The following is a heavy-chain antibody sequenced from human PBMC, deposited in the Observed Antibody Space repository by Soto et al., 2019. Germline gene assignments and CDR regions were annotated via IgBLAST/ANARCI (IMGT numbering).Heavy chain of an antibody. CDR3: TRDQGFEIVVVPAAISANTRHYYMDV. D-gene: IGHD2-2*01. J-gene: IGHJ6*03. CDR1: GFTFGDYA. Sequence: GGSLRLSCTASGFTFGDYAMSWFRQAPGKGLEWVGFIRSKAYGGTTEYAASVKGRFTISRADSKSIAYLQMNSLKTEDTAVYYCTRDQGFEIVVVPAAISANTRHYYMDVWGKGTTVTVSS. CDR2: IRSKAYGGTT. V-gene: IGHV3-49*03.